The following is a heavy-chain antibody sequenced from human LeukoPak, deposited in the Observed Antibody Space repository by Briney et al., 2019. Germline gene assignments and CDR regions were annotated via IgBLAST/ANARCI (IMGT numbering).Heavy chain of an antibody. CDR1: GYTFTDYY. Sequence: ASVKVSCKASGYTFTDYYIHWVRQAPGQGLEWMGWINTNTGNPTYAQGFTGRFVFSLDTSVSTAYLQISSLKAEDTAVYYCVREWGWVRATFWSGYYRGFPLQPISYYMDVWGKGTTVTVSS. J-gene: IGHJ6*03. D-gene: IGHD3-3*01. V-gene: IGHV7-4-1*02. CDR3: VREWGWVRATFWSGYYRGFPLQPISYYMDV. CDR2: INTNTGNP.